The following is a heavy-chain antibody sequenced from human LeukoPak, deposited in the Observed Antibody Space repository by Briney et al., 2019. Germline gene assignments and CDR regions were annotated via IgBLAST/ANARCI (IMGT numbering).Heavy chain of an antibody. D-gene: IGHD4-17*01. CDR3: ARPTTVTTENDAFDI. Sequence: GGSLRLSCAASGFTLSSYAMSWVRQAPGKGLEWVSAISGSGGSTYYADSVKGRFTISRDNSKNTLYLQMNSLRAEDTAVYYCARPTTVTTENDAFDIWGQGTMVTVSS. CDR2: ISGSGGST. J-gene: IGHJ3*02. V-gene: IGHV3-23*01. CDR1: GFTLSSYA.